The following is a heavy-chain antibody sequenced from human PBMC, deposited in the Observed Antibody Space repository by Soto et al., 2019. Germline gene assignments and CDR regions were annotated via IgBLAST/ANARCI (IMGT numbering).Heavy chain of an antibody. Sequence: QVQLVESGGAVVQPGRSLRLSCTASGFTFSAYGLHWVRQAPGKGLEWLSTIAYDGSHEYYADFVKGRFTVSRDDSKKTVYLLMKSLRIYARGVYFCDKEMFPQTVLDISWPWGDYWGTATLVTVFS. CDR2: IAYDGSHE. D-gene: IGHD6-13*01. CDR3: DKEMFPQTVLDISWPWGDY. CDR1: GFTFSAYG. V-gene: IGHV3-30*18. J-gene: IGHJ4*02.